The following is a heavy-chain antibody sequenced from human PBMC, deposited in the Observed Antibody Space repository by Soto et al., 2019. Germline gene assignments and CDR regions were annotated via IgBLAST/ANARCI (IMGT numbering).Heavy chain of an antibody. D-gene: IGHD5-12*01. V-gene: IGHV1-58*01. J-gene: IGHJ4*02. CDR3: AAEARDGYNYADY. CDR2: IVVASGYT. Sequence: SVKVSCKASGFTFITSTVQWVRQARGQRLEWIGRIVVASGYTNFAQKFQERVSITRDMSTSTAYMELSSLRSEDTAVYYCAAEARDGYNYADYWGQGTMVTVYS. CDR1: GFTFITST.